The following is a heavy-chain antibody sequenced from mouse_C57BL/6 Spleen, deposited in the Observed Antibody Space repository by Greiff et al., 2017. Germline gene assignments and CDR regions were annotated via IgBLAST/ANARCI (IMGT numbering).Heavy chain of an antibody. Sequence: EVQRVESGEGLVKPGGSLKLSCAASGFTFSSYAMSWVRQTPEKRLEWVAYISRGGDYIYYADTVKGRFTISRDNARNTLYLQMSSLKSEDTAMYYCTREDSTMVTTGFAYWGQGTLVTVSA. CDR2: ISRGGDYI. J-gene: IGHJ3*01. CDR3: TREDSTMVTTGFAY. V-gene: IGHV5-9-1*02. D-gene: IGHD2-2*01. CDR1: GFTFSSYA.